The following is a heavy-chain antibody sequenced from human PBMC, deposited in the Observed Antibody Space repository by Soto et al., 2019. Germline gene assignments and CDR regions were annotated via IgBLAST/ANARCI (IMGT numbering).Heavy chain of an antibody. V-gene: IGHV4-39*01. Sequence: SETLSLTCTVSGGSISSSSYYWGWIRQPPGKGLEWIGSIYYSGSTYYNPSLKSRVTISVDTSKNQFSLKLSSVTAADTAVYYCARHPNPNYDILTGYYMVDYWGQGTLVTVSS. CDR1: GGSISSSSYY. J-gene: IGHJ4*02. CDR3: ARHPNPNYDILTGYYMVDY. D-gene: IGHD3-9*01. CDR2: IYYSGST.